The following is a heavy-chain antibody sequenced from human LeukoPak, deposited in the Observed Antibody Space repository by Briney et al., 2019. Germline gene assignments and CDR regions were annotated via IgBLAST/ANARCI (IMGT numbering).Heavy chain of an antibody. J-gene: IGHJ3*02. D-gene: IGHD3-16*02. CDR2: INHSGST. CDR1: GGSFSGYY. Sequence: SETLSLTCAVYGGSFSGYYWSWIRQPPGKGLEWIGEINHSGSTNYNPSLKSRVTISVDTSKNQLSLKLSSVTAADTAVYYCARPHSYDYVWGSYRQVDAFDIWGQGTMVTVSS. V-gene: IGHV4-34*01. CDR3: ARPHSYDYVWGSYRQVDAFDI.